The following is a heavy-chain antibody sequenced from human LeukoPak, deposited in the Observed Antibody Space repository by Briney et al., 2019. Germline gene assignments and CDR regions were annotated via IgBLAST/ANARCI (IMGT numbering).Heavy chain of an antibody. CDR2: IYTSGST. D-gene: IGHD3-10*01. CDR1: GGSISSYY. CDR3: ARENPSYGSGSYYILTGPYIDY. J-gene: IGHJ4*02. V-gene: IGHV4-4*07. Sequence: SSETLSLTCTVSGGSISSYYWSWIRQPAGKGLEWIGRIYTSGSTNYNPSLKGRVTMSVDTSKNQFSLKLSSVTAADTAVYYCARENPSYGSGSYYILTGPYIDYWGQGTLVTVSS.